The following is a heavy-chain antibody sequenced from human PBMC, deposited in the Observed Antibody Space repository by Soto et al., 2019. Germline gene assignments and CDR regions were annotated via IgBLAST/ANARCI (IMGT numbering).Heavy chain of an antibody. D-gene: IGHD5-12*01. CDR3: DAGYRHHGYYMDF. CDR1: XDSVSSNSAA. J-gene: IGHJ6*03. CDR2: TYYRSRWYN. V-gene: IGHV6-1*01. Sequence: SQTLSLTCAISXDSVSSNSAAWNWIRLSPSRGLEWLARTYYRSRWYNDYAVSVRSRITVNPDTSKNQFSLQLTSVTPEDTAVYSCDAGYRHHGYYMDFWGQGTPVTVSS.